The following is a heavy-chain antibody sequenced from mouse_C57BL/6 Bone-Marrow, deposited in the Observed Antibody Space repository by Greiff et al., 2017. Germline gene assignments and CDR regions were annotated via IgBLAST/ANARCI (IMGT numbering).Heavy chain of an antibody. V-gene: IGHV1-81*01. D-gene: IGHD3-2*02. CDR2: IYPRSGNT. CDR1: GYTFTSYG. CDR3: ARSGPIYYWAMDY. J-gene: IGHJ4*01. Sequence: QVQLQQSGAELARPGASVKLSCKASGYTFTSYGISWVKQRTGQGLEWIGEIYPRSGNTYYNEKFKGKATLTADKSSSTAYMELRSLTSEDSAVYFCARSGPIYYWAMDYWGPGTSVTVSS.